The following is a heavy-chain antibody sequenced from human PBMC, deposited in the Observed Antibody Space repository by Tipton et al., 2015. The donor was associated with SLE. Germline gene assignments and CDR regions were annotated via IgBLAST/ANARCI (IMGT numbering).Heavy chain of an antibody. J-gene: IGHJ4*02. CDR3: AREQWLVLWGYFDY. Sequence: TLSLTCTVSGDSINSGTYYWSWIRQPAGKGLEWIGNIYTSESTNYNPSLKSRVTISVDTSKNQFSLKLTSVTAADTAVYYCAREQWLVLWGYFDYWGQGTLVTVPS. CDR2: IYTSEST. D-gene: IGHD6-19*01. V-gene: IGHV4-61*09. CDR1: GDSINSGTYY.